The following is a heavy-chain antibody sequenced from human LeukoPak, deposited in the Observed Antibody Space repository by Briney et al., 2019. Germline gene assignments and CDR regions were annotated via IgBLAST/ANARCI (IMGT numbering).Heavy chain of an antibody. Sequence: PGGSLRLSCAASGFTFSSYWMSWVRQAPGKGLEWVANIKQDGSGKDYVDSVKGRFTISRDNAKNSLYLQMNSLRAEDTAVYYCASGYSSGWYVIDYWGQGTLVTVSS. CDR2: IKQDGSGK. D-gene: IGHD6-19*01. CDR1: GFTFSSYW. V-gene: IGHV3-7*01. CDR3: ASGYSSGWYVIDY. J-gene: IGHJ4*02.